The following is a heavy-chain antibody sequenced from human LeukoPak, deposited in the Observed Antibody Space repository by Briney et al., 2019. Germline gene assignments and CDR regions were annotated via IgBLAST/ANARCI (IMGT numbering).Heavy chain of an antibody. V-gene: IGHV3-7*01. J-gene: IGHJ2*01. CDR3: ARTPADWYFDL. CDR2: IKRDGSEK. CDR1: GFTFSTSW. Sequence: GGSLRLSCAASGFTFSTSWKNWVRQAPGRGLEWVANIKRDGSEKYYVDSVKGRFTISRDNAKNSLDLQLNSLRAEDTAVYYCARTPADWYFDLWGRGTLVTVSS.